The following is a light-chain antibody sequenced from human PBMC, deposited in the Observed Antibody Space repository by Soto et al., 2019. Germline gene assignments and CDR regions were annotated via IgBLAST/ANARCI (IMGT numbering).Light chain of an antibody. CDR3: QWSSGSQT. J-gene: IGKJ4*01. V-gene: IGKV3-20*01. CDR2: GAS. CDR1: QSVNSLY. Sequence: EIVLTQSPGTLSLSPGERATLSCRASQSVNSLYLAWYQQKPGQAPRLLIYGASSRATGIPDRFSGSGSGTDFTLTISRLEPEDFAVYYCQWSSGSQTFGGGTKVEIK.